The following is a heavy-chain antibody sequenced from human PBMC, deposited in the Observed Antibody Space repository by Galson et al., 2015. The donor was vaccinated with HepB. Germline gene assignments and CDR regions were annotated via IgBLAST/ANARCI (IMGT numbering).Heavy chain of an antibody. Sequence: SLRLSCAASGFTFDDYALHWVRQAPGKGLEWVSLISWDGGNTYYADSVKGRFTISRDNSKNSLYLQMNSLRAEDTALYYCAASSSWYHAFDIWGQGTMVSVSS. CDR1: GFTFDDYA. CDR3: AASSSWYHAFDI. D-gene: IGHD6-13*01. CDR2: ISWDGGNT. V-gene: IGHV3-43D*03. J-gene: IGHJ3*02.